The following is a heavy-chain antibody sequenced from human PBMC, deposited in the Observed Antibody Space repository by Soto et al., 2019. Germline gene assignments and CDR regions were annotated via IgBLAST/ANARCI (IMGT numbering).Heavy chain of an antibody. Sequence: GGSLRLSCAASGFTFSGYYMIWIRQAPGKGLEWVSCISDSSSSTYYAGSVKGRFTISRDNSKNTLYLQMNSLRAEDTAVYYCAKDRMRGYSPFYFDYWGQGTLVTVSS. V-gene: IGHV3-23*01. CDR1: GFTFSGYY. D-gene: IGHD3-22*01. J-gene: IGHJ4*02. CDR2: ISDSSSST. CDR3: AKDRMRGYSPFYFDY.